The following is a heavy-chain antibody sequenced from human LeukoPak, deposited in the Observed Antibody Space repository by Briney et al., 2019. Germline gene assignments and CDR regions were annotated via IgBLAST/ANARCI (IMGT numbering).Heavy chain of an antibody. J-gene: IGHJ3*01. D-gene: IGHD2/OR15-2a*01. CDR3: AKAMGLILLL. CDR1: GFTFDDYA. CDR2: ISGDGGGTT. V-gene: IGHV3-43*02. Sequence: PGGSLRLSCAASGFTFDDYAIYWVRQAPGKGLEWVCLISGDGGGTTYYADSVKGRFTISRDNSKNSLYLEMNSLRTEDTALYYCAKAMGLILLLWGQGTMVTVSS.